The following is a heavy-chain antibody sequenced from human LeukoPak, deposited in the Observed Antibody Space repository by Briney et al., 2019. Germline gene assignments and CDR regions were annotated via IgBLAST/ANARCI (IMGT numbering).Heavy chain of an antibody. CDR2: IYSGGST. J-gene: IGHJ6*03. D-gene: IGHD1-7*01. CDR3: ARWLGGTTRGYYYYYMDV. V-gene: IGHV3-66*02. CDR1: GFTVSSNY. Sequence: PGGSLRLSCAASGFTVSSNYMSWVRQAPGKGLEWVSVIYSGGSTYYADSVKDRFTISRDNSKNTLYLQMNSLRAEDTAVYYCARWLGGTTRGYYYYYMDVRGKGTTVTVSS.